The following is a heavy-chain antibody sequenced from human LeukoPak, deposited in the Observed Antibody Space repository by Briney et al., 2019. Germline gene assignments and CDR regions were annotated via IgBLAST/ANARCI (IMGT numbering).Heavy chain of an antibody. D-gene: IGHD7-27*01. CDR1: GFTVSSNH. J-gene: IGHJ4*02. CDR3: GWGSGFDY. V-gene: IGHV3-53*01. Sequence: GGSLRLSCAASGFTVSSNHMSWVRQAPGKGLEWVSVIYSGGSTYYADSMKGRFTISRDNSKNTLYLQMNSLRAEDTAVYYCGWGSGFDYWGQGTLVTLSS. CDR2: IYSGGST.